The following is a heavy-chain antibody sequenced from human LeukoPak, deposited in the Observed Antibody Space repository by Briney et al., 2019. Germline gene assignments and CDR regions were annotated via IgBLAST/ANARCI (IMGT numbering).Heavy chain of an antibody. D-gene: IGHD2-2*01. J-gene: IGHJ5*02. CDR3: ARGGATLGYCSSTSCRLKYNWFDP. V-gene: IGHV4-34*01. Sequence: SETLSLTCAVYGRSFSGYYWSWIRQPPGKGLEWIGEINHSGSTNYNPSLKSRVTISVDTSKNQFSLKLSSVTAADTAVYYCARGGATLGYCSSTSCRLKYNWFDPWGQGTLVTVSS. CDR2: INHSGST. CDR1: GRSFSGYY.